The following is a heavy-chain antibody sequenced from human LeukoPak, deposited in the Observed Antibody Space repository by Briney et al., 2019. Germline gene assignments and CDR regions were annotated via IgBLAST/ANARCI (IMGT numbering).Heavy chain of an antibody. Sequence: ASVKVSCKASGYTFTSSDINWVRQATGQGLEWMGWINPKSGRTGYAKKFQARVSMTMNTSISTAYMEVSNLRFEDTAVYYCARGSGSSNYYYYYYMDVWAKGPRSPSP. D-gene: IGHD6-6*01. V-gene: IGHV1-8*01. J-gene: IGHJ6*03. CDR3: ARGSGSSNYYYYYYMDV. CDR2: INPKSGRT. CDR1: GYTFTSSD.